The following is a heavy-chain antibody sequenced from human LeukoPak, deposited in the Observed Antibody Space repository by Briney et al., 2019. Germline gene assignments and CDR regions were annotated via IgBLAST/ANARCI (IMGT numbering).Heavy chain of an antibody. Sequence: ASVTVSCKASGYTFTNYAINWVRQAPGQGLEWMVWINTNTGNPTYAQGFTGRFVFSLDTSVSTAYLQISSLKAEDTAVYYCARVKGSSRIGFDYWGQGPLLTVSS. V-gene: IGHV7-4-1*02. CDR2: INTNTGNP. CDR3: ARVKGSSRIGFDY. J-gene: IGHJ4*02. D-gene: IGHD6-13*01. CDR1: GYTFTNYA.